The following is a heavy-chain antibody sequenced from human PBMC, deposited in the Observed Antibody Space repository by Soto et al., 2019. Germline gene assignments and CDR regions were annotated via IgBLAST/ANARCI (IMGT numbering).Heavy chain of an antibody. J-gene: IGHJ4*02. V-gene: IGHV3-48*03. D-gene: IGHD3-3*02. Sequence: EVQLVESGGGLVQPGGSLRLSCAASGFAFSNYEMNRVRQAPGKGLEWVSYISLSGSTIYYADSVKGRFTISRDDAKNSLYLQMDSLRADDTAVYYCARESFSASPNFFDYWGQGTLVTVSS. CDR1: GFAFSNYE. CDR2: ISLSGSTI. CDR3: ARESFSASPNFFDY.